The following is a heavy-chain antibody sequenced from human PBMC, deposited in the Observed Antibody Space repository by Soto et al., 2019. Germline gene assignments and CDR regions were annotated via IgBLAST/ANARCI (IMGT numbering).Heavy chain of an antibody. CDR1: GFTFSDYA. CDR3: ARNGSGNYYHFDY. CDR2: ISYDGRNK. V-gene: IGHV3-30*04. Sequence: GGSLRLSCAASGFTFSDYAMHWVRQAPGKGLEWVAVISYDGRNKYYADSVKGRFTISRDNSKNTLYPQVNSLRADDTAVYYCARNGSGNYYHFDYWGQGTLVTVSS. D-gene: IGHD3-10*01. J-gene: IGHJ4*02.